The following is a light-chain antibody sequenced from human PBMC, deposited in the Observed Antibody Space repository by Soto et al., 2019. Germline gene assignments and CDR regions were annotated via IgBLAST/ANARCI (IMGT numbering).Light chain of an antibody. J-gene: IGKJ5*01. CDR2: DAS. V-gene: IGKV3-11*01. CDR3: QQRTKSIT. Sequence: EIVLTQSPATLSLSPGERDTLSCRASQSVSSNLAWYQQTPGQAPRLLIYDASNRATGIPARFSASGSGTDFTLTISGLEPEDFGVYYCQQRTKSITFGQGTRLEIK. CDR1: QSVSSN.